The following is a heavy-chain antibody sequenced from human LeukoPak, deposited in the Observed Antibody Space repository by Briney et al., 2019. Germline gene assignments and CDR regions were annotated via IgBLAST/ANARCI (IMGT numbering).Heavy chain of an antibody. CDR3: ARGDILTGPYYFDY. J-gene: IGHJ4*02. CDR1: GFSFSSDA. V-gene: IGHV3-30*15. CDR2: TSYDGSNK. D-gene: IGHD3-9*01. Sequence: PGRSLRLSCAASGFSFSSDAMHWVRQAPGKGLEWVAVTSYDGSNKYYADSVKGRFTISRDNSENTLYLQMSSLRAEDTAVYYCARGDILTGPYYFDYWGQGTLVTVSS.